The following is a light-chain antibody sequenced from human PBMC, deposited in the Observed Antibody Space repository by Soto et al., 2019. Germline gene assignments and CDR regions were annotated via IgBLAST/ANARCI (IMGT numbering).Light chain of an antibody. CDR3: QQRSNWPLT. Sequence: EIVLTQSPATLSLSPGERATLSCRASQSVSSYLAWYQQKPGQAPRLLIYDASNRATGISARFSGSGSGTDFTLPISILVPEDFAVYYCQQRSNWPLTFGGGTKV. CDR1: QSVSSY. V-gene: IGKV3-11*01. J-gene: IGKJ4*01. CDR2: DAS.